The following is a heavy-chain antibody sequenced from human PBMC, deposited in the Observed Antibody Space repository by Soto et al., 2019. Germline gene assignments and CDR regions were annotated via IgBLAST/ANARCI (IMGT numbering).Heavy chain of an antibody. CDR2: ISCCGGSA. CDR1: GFNFKKFA. CDR3: AKADGQQWLIPHLDN. J-gene: IGHJ4*02. D-gene: IGHD6-19*01. Sequence: EVQLLESGGGVVQPGGSLRLSCVASGFNFKKFAMAWVRQAAGEGLEWVSGISCCGGSASYADSVKSRFSIARDDYKNTVSLQLNSLRVEDTAQYYCAKADGQQWLIPHLDNWGQGTLVTVS. V-gene: IGHV3-23*01.